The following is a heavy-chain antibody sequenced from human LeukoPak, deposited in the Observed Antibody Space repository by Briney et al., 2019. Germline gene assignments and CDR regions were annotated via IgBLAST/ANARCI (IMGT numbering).Heavy chain of an antibody. CDR3: VRDPRNWNYFDY. J-gene: IGHJ4*02. Sequence: MPSETLSLTCTVSGDSFSSVDYYWGWIRQPPGKGLEWIGNIYYSGSTYYNPSLKSRVTISLDTSKNQFSLKLSSVTAADTAVYYCVRDPRNWNYFDYWGQGILVTVSS. V-gene: IGHV4-39*07. CDR1: GDSFSSVDYY. CDR2: IYYSGST. D-gene: IGHD1-20*01.